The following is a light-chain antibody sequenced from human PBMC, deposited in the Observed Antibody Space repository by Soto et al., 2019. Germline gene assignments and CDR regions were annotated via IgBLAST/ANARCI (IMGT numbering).Light chain of an antibody. J-gene: IGKJ1*01. CDR2: GAT. CDR1: QSVANR. Sequence: VVMRQSPATLSVSPGERATLSCRASQSVANRLAWYQHTPGQAPRLLIYGATYRATGVPAKFSGSGSGTEFTLTITSLQSEDFALYYCQQYIDWPRTFGQGTKVDIK. V-gene: IGKV3-15*01. CDR3: QQYIDWPRT.